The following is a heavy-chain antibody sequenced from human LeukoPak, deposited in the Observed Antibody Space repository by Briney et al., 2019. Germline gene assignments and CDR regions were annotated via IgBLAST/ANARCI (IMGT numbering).Heavy chain of an antibody. CDR2: ISYDGSNK. Sequence: PGRSLRLSCAASGFTFSSYAMHWVRQAPGKGLEWVAVISYDGSNKYYADSVKGRFTISRDNSKNTLYLQMNSLKAEDTAVYYCARDRRRYSGYDSAGMDVWGKGTTVTVSS. CDR1: GFTFSSYA. D-gene: IGHD5-12*01. J-gene: IGHJ6*04. CDR3: ARDRRRYSGYDSAGMDV. V-gene: IGHV3-30*04.